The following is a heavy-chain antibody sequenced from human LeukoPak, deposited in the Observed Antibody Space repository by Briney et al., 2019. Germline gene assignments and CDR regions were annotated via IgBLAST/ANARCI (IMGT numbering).Heavy chain of an antibody. V-gene: IGHV3-11*01. J-gene: IGHJ6*02. CDR1: GFTFSDYY. CDR3: ARFTYSISWPYYYFAMDV. Sequence: GGSLRLSCAASGFTFSDYYMSWIRQAPGKGLEWVSYISSSGSTVYCADSVKGRFTISRDNAKNSLFLQMNSLRAEDTAVYYCARFTYSISWPYYYFAMDVWGQGTTVTVSS. D-gene: IGHD6-13*01. CDR2: ISSSGSTV.